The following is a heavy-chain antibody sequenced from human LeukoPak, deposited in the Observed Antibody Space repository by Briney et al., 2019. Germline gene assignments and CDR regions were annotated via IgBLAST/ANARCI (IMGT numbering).Heavy chain of an antibody. D-gene: IGHD6-13*01. CDR3: ARDNTGNSSWYRYFDY. Sequence: ASVKVSCKTSGYTFTNYLIHWVRQAPGLGHEWMGIINPSGGSTSYAQKFQGRVTMTRDTSTSTVYMELSSLRSEDTAVYYCARDNTGNSSWYRYFDYWGQGTLVTVSS. J-gene: IGHJ4*02. V-gene: IGHV1-46*01. CDR2: INPSGGST. CDR1: GYTFTNYL.